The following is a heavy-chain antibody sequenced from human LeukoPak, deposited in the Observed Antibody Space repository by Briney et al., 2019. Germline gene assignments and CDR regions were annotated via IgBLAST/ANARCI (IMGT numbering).Heavy chain of an antibody. Sequence: GGSLRLSCSASGFPFSSYEMNWVRQAPGKGLEWVSGISGSAKTRYYADSMKGRLTISRDNVKNSLDLQMNDLRADDTAVYYWVRGEGLRFVSGGQGTLVTVSS. CDR2: ISGSAKTR. CDR1: GFPFSSYE. J-gene: IGHJ4*02. D-gene: IGHD3-3*01. CDR3: VRGEGLRFVS. V-gene: IGHV3-48*03.